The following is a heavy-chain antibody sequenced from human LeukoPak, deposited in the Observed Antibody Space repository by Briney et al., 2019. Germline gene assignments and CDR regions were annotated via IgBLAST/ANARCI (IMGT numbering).Heavy chain of an antibody. CDR2: IYTSGST. J-gene: IGHJ5*02. V-gene: IGHV4-4*07. CDR3: ARESLATITSLSWFDP. D-gene: IGHD5-12*01. Sequence: PSETLSLTCTVSGGSISSYYWSWIRQPAGKGLEWIGRIYTSGSTNYNPSLKSRVTMSVDTSKNQFSLKLSSVTAADTAVYYCARESLATITSLSWFDPWGQGTLVTVSS. CDR1: GGSISSYY.